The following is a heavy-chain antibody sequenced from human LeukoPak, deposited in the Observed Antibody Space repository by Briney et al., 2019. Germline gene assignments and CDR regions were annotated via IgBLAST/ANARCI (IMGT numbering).Heavy chain of an antibody. Sequence: GASVKVSCKASGYTFTSYYMHWVRQAPGQGLEWMGIINPSGGSTSYAQKFQGRVTMTRDTSTSTVYMELSGLRSEDTAVYYCAREYCSSTSCYYPRENYYGMDVWGQGTTVTVSS. J-gene: IGHJ6*02. V-gene: IGHV1-46*01. CDR2: INPSGGST. D-gene: IGHD2-2*01. CDR1: GYTFTSYY. CDR3: AREYCSSTSCYYPRENYYGMDV.